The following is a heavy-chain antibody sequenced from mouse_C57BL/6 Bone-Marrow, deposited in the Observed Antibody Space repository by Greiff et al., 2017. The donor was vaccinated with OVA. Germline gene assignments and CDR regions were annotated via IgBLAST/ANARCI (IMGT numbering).Heavy chain of an antibody. CDR3: TRDGVYSNYDFFAY. V-gene: IGHV5-9-1*02. J-gene: IGHJ3*01. Sequence: EVHLVESGEGLVKPGGSLKLSCAASGFTFSSYAMSWVRQTPEKRLEWVAYISSGGDYIYYADTVKGRFPISRDNARNTLYLQMSSLKSEDTAMYYCTRDGVYSNYDFFAYWGQGTLVTVSA. D-gene: IGHD2-5*01. CDR1: GFTFSSYA. CDR2: ISSGGDYI.